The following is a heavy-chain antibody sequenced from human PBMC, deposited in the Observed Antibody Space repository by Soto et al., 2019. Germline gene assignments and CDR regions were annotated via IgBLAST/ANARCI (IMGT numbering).Heavy chain of an antibody. J-gene: IGHJ6*02. D-gene: IGHD2-8*01. CDR1: GYTFTSYY. Sequence: ASVKVSCKASGYTFTSYYMHWVRQAPGQGLEWMGIINPSGGSTSYAQKFQGRVTMTRDTSTSTVYMELSSLRSEDTAVYYCARGHIVLMVYALNHCMVFSGQGPMVTVSS. CDR2: INPSGGST. V-gene: IGHV1-46*01. CDR3: ARGHIVLMVYALNHCMVF.